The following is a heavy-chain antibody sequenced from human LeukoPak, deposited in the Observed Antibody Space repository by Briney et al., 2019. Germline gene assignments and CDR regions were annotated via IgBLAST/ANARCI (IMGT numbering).Heavy chain of an antibody. D-gene: IGHD6-6*01. J-gene: IGHJ3*02. CDR2: FDPEDGET. V-gene: IGHV1-24*01. Sequence: ASVQVSSTASGYTFTSYYMHWVRQAPGQGLEWMGAFDPEDGETIYAQKFQGRVTMTEDKSTDTAYMELSSLRSEDTAVYYCARADSSSSNSVDAFDIWGQGTMVTVSS. CDR1: GYTFTSYY. CDR3: ARADSSSSNSVDAFDI.